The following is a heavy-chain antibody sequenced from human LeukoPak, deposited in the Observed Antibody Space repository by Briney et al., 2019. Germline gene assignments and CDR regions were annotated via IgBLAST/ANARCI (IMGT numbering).Heavy chain of an antibody. CDR1: GVTFLSYA. V-gene: IGHV1-69*13. CDR3: SRGARRIPAGHYMDV. CDR2: IIPIFGTA. J-gene: IGHJ6*03. Sequence: APVKASCKASGVTFLSYAISWVRQAPGQGLEWMGRIIPIFGTANYAQKFQGRVTLTPDESTSTAYMALSSLRPADPAVSSGSRGARRIPAGHYMDVWPKGPTVTVPS. D-gene: IGHD6-13*01.